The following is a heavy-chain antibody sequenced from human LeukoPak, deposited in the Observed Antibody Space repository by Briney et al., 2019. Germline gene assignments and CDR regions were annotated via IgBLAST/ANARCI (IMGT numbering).Heavy chain of an antibody. Sequence: GGSLRLSCAASGFTFSSYAMSWVRQAPGKGLEWVSATSGSGGSTYYADSVKGRFTISRDNSKNTLYLQMNSLRAEDTAVYYCAKGSQWLITFFDYWGQGTLVTVSS. CDR2: TSGSGGST. J-gene: IGHJ4*02. D-gene: IGHD6-19*01. CDR3: AKGSQWLITFFDY. V-gene: IGHV3-23*01. CDR1: GFTFSSYA.